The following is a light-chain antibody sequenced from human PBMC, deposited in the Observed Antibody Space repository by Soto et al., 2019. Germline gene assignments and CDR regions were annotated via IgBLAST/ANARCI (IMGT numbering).Light chain of an antibody. J-gene: IGKJ4*01. V-gene: IGKV3-11*01. CDR3: QQRKNWPPLT. CDR1: QSVSSY. CDR2: EAS. Sequence: EIVLTQSPATLSLSPGERATLSCRASQSVSSYLAWYQQKPGQAPRLLIYEASNRATGIPARFSVSGSGTDFTLTIRSLEPEDFAVYYCQQRKNWPPLTFGGGTKVEIK.